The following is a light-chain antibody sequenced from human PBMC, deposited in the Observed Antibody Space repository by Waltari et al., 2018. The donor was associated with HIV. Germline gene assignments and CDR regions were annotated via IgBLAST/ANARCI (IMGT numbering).Light chain of an antibody. V-gene: IGKV3-15*01. CDR2: DAS. CDR3: QQYNNWPESYT. J-gene: IGKJ2*01. CDR1: QSISSN. Sequence: EIVMTQSPATLSVSPGERATLHCRASQSISSNLAWYQQRPGQAPRLLIYDASSRATGIPARFSGSGSETEFTLTINSLQSEDFAVYYCQQYNNWPESYTFGQGTKLEIK.